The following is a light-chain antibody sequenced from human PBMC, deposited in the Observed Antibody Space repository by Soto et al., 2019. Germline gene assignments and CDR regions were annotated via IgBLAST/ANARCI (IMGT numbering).Light chain of an antibody. CDR3: QQYGTSPIN. V-gene: IGKV3-20*01. J-gene: IGKJ5*01. CDR2: DAS. Sequence: DTVLTQSPCSLSLSPGERATLSCRASQSISSYLAWYQQKPGQAPRLLIYDASNRASGIPARFSGSGSGTDFTLTISSLEPEDFAVYYCQQYGTSPINCGKGKRREIK. CDR1: QSISSY.